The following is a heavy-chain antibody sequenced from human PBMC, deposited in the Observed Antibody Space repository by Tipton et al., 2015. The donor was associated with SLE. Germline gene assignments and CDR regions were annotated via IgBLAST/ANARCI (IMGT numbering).Heavy chain of an antibody. Sequence: LRLSCTVSGGSITNHYWNWIRQPAGKGLEWIGRIFTTGSANYNPSLKSRVTMSVDPSKNELSLKLSSVTAADTAVYYCATNGHGETYEFFTEYLRHWGQGTLVTVSS. J-gene: IGHJ1*01. CDR3: ATNGHGETYEFFTEYLRH. D-gene: IGHD5-12*01. V-gene: IGHV4-4*07. CDR1: GGSITNHY. CDR2: IFTTGSA.